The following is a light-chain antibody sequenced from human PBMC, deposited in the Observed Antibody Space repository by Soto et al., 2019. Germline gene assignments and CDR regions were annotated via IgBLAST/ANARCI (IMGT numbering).Light chain of an antibody. CDR3: QQSYSTPYT. Sequence: DIQMTQSPSSMSASVGDRVTITCRAGQTISTYLNWFQQKPGKAPNLLIYAASSLQSGVPSRFSGSGSGTDFTLTISSLQPEDFATYYCQQSYSTPYTFGRGTKLEIK. V-gene: IGKV1-39*01. CDR1: QTISTY. CDR2: AAS. J-gene: IGKJ2*01.